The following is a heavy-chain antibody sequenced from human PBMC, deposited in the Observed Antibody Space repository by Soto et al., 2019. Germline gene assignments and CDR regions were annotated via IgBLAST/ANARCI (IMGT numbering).Heavy chain of an antibody. CDR1: GDSIGSDKYY. J-gene: IGHJ4*02. CDR2: IYFRGNT. CDR3: ARLEGLATISYYFDF. D-gene: IGHD3-9*01. Sequence: SETLSLTCSVSGDSIGSDKYYWGWIRQPPGKGLEWIGSIYFRGNTYYNPSLQTRVTISLDKSKSQFSLKLNSVTAADSAVYFCARLEGLATISYYFDFWGQGALVTVSS. V-gene: IGHV4-39*01.